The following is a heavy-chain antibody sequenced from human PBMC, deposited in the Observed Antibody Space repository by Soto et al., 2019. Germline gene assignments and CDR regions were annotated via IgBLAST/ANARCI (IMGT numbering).Heavy chain of an antibody. D-gene: IGHD4-4*01. J-gene: IGHJ2*01. CDR2: ISYDGSNK. Sequence: QVQLVESGGGVVQPGRSLRLSCAASGFTFSSYAMHWVRQAPGKGLEWVAVISYDGSNKYYADSVKGRFTISRDNSKKXLYLQMNSQRAEDTAVYYCARPLWRNDYNWGYFDLWGRGTLVTVSS. CDR1: GFTFSSYA. CDR3: ARPLWRNDYNWGYFDL. V-gene: IGHV3-30-3*01.